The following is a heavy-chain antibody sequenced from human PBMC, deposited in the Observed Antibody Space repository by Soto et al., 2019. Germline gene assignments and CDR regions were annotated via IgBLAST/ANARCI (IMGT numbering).Heavy chain of an antibody. CDR1: GYTFTSYD. V-gene: IGHV1-8*01. CDR3: ARGHLFCYCSSTSCYRNYGMDV. Sequence: QVQLVQSGAEVKKPGASVKVSCKASGYTFTSYDINWVRQATGQGLEWMGWMNPNSGNTGYAQKIQGSVTMTRNTSMSTAYLERSRLRYEDEAVYYCARGHLFCYCSSTSCYRNYGMDVWGQGTKVTVSS. J-gene: IGHJ6*02. CDR2: MNPNSGNT. D-gene: IGHD2-2*01.